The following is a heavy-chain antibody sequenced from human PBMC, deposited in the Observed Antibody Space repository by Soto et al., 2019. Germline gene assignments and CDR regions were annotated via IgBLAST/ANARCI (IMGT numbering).Heavy chain of an antibody. CDR3: ARSPGSSDYRALDI. D-gene: IGHD3-22*01. Sequence: GGSLRLSCAISGFSFSDHVMDWVRQAPGKGLEWVGRTKHKPRNYATEYAASVRGRFTISRDESKNSMYLQMNSLKTEDTALYYCARSPGSSDYRALDIWGQGTMVTVSS. CDR2: TKHKPRNYAT. CDR1: GFSFSDHV. J-gene: IGHJ3*02. V-gene: IGHV3-72*01.